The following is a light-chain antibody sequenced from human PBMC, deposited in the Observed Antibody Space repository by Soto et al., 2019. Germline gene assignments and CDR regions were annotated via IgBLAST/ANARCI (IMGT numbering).Light chain of an antibody. V-gene: IGKV3-20*01. CDR2: GAS. Sequence: EIVLTQSPGTLSLSPGERATLSCRASQSVSSSYLAWYRQKPGQAPRLLIYGASGRATGIPDRLSGSGSGTDFTLTISRLEPEDFAVYYCQQYGSSPMYTFGQGTKLEIK. CDR3: QQYGSSPMYT. J-gene: IGKJ2*01. CDR1: QSVSSSY.